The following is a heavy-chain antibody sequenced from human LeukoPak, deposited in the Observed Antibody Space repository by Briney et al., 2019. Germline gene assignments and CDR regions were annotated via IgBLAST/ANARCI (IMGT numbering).Heavy chain of an antibody. CDR3: ARWGFTDAFDI. V-gene: IGHV4-59*01. D-gene: IGHD7-27*01. CDR2: IYYSGST. CDR1: GGSISSYY. Sequence: SETLSLTCTVSGGSISSYYWSWIRQPPGKGLEWIGHIYYSGSTNYNPSLKSRVTISVDTSKNQFSLKLSSVTAADTAVYYCARWGFTDAFDIWGQGTMVTVSS. J-gene: IGHJ3*02.